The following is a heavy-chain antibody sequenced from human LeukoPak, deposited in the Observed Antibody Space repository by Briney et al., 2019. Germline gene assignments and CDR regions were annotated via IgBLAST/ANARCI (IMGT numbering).Heavy chain of an antibody. CDR2: ISSSSGYI. Sequence: KPGGSLRLSCAASGFTFSTYTMNWVRQAPGKGLEWVSSISSSSGYIYYADSVKGRFTISRDNAENSLYLQMNSLRAEDTAVYYCTRGGTVPTGIDYWGQGTLVTVSS. CDR3: TRGGTVPTGIDY. V-gene: IGHV3-21*01. J-gene: IGHJ4*02. CDR1: GFTFSTYT. D-gene: IGHD4-17*01.